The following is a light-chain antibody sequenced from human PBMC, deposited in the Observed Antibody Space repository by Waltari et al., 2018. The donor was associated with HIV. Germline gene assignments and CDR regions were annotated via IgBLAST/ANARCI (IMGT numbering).Light chain of an antibody. Sequence: EVVMTQSPATLSVSPGERAALACRASQSVSRNLAWYQQKPGQPPRLLIYAASTRASGVPVRISGTGSGTEFTLTISSLQSEDFALYSCQQYYKWFRTFGQGTKVEV. CDR2: AAS. CDR3: QQYYKWFRT. CDR1: QSVSRN. V-gene: IGKV3-15*01. J-gene: IGKJ1*01.